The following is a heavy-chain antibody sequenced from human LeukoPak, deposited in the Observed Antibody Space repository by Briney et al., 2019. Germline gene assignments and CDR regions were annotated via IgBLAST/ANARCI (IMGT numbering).Heavy chain of an antibody. J-gene: IGHJ4*02. CDR1: GYTFTDYH. CDR2: INPNSGGT. D-gene: IGHD4-17*01. CDR3: ARVYDYGDYVGY. Sequence: ASVKVSCKASGYTFTDYHMYWVRQAPGQGLEWTGRINPNSGGTNYAQKFQGRVTMTRDTSISTAYMEMSRLRSDDTAVYYCARVYDYGDYVGYWGQGTLVTVSS. V-gene: IGHV1-2*06.